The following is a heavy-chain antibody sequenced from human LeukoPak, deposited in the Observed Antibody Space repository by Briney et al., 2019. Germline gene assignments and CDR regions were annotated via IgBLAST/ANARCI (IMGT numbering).Heavy chain of an antibody. CDR2: FDPEDGET. J-gene: IGHJ1*01. CDR1: GYTLTELS. D-gene: IGHD6-19*01. CDR3: ARLGVAGDPSSAEYFQH. Sequence: ASVKVSCKVSGYTLTELSMHWVRQAPGKGLEWMGGFDPEDGETIYAQKFQGRVTMTTDTSTSTAYMELRSLRSDDTAVYYCARLGVAGDPSSAEYFQHWGQGTLLTVSS. V-gene: IGHV1-24*01.